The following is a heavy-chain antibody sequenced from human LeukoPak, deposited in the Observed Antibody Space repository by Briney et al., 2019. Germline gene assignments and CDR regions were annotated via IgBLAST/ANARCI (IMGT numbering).Heavy chain of an antibody. CDR2: IYYSGST. CDR1: GGSISSSSYY. CDR3: AKGGYSYGEEVDY. D-gene: IGHD5-18*01. Sequence: SETLSLTCTVSGGSISSSSYYWGWIRQPPGKGLEWIGSIYYSGSTYYNPSLKSRVTISVDTSKNQFSLKLSSVTAADTAVYYCAKGGYSYGEEVDYWGQGTLVTVSS. J-gene: IGHJ4*02. V-gene: IGHV4-39*01.